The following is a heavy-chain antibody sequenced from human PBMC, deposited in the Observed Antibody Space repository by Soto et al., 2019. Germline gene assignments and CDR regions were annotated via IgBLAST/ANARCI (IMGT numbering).Heavy chain of an antibody. Sequence: LRLSCAASGFTFSSYAMGWVRQAPGKGLEWVSAISGSGGSTYYADSVKGRFTISRDNSKNTLYLQMNSLRAEDTAVYYCAKGTRGSYDILTGYVPPAFAYWGQGTPVTVSS. D-gene: IGHD3-9*01. CDR3: AKGTRGSYDILTGYVPPAFAY. V-gene: IGHV3-23*01. J-gene: IGHJ4*02. CDR1: GFTFSSYA. CDR2: ISGSGGST.